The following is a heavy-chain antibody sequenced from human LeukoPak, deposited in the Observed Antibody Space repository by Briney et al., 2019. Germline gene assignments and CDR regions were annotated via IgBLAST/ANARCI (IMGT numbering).Heavy chain of an antibody. CDR2: ISGSGGST. CDR1: GFTFSSYA. Sequence: GGSLRLSCAASGFTFSSYAMSWVRQAPGKGLEWVSAISGSGGSTYYADSVKGRFTISRGNSKNTLFLQVHSLRDDDTAVYYCARVDNMVRGIIAYWGQGTLVTVSS. V-gene: IGHV3-23*01. D-gene: IGHD3-10*01. CDR3: ARVDNMVRGIIAY. J-gene: IGHJ4*02.